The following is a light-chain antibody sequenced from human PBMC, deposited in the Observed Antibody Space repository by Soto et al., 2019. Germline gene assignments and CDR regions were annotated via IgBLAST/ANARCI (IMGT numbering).Light chain of an antibody. CDR1: SSNIGAGYD. CDR2: GNN. Sequence: QSVLTQPPSVSGAPGQRVTISCTGSSSNIGAGYDVHWYQQLPGTAPKLLIYGNNNRPSGVPDRFSGSKSGTSASLAITGLQGEDGADYYCQSYDSSLSGWVFGGGTKLTVL. V-gene: IGLV1-40*01. CDR3: QSYDSSLSGWV. J-gene: IGLJ3*02.